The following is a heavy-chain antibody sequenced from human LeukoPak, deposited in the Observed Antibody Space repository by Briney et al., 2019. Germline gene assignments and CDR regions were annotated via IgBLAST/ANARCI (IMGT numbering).Heavy chain of an antibody. V-gene: IGHV3-74*01. CDR2: INSDGTIT. D-gene: IGHD2-2*02. CDR1: GFTFSPYW. Sequence: PSGGSLRLSCAASGFTFSPYWMHWVRRVPGKGLVWVSDINSDGTITHYADSVKGRFTVSRDNAQDTLYLQMNSLRAEDTAVYYCARGTALQDYWGQGTLVTVSS. J-gene: IGHJ4*02. CDR3: ARGTALQDY.